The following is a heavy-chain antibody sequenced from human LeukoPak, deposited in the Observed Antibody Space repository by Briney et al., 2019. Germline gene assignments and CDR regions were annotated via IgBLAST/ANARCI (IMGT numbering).Heavy chain of an antibody. CDR2: IYYSGST. D-gene: IGHD2-15*01. CDR1: GGSISSYY. Sequence: SETLSLTCTVSGGSISSYYWSWIRQPPGKGLEWIGYIYYSGSTNYNPSLKSRVTISVDTSKNQFSLKLSSVTAADTAVYYCAICYCSRGSCYSGSYYYGMDVWGQGTTVTVSS. J-gene: IGHJ6*02. V-gene: IGHV4-59*08. CDR3: AICYCSRGSCYSGSYYYGMDV.